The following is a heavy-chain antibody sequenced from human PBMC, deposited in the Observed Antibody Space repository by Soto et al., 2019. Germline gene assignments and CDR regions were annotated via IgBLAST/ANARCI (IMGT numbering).Heavy chain of an antibody. CDR2: ISGSGGST. J-gene: IGHJ4*02. Sequence: GGSLRLSCAASGFTFSSYAMSWVRQAPGKGLEWVSAISGSGGSTSYADSVKGRFTISRDNSKNTLYLQMNSLRAEDTAVYYCAKDLSYCTNGVCFYFDYWGQGTLVTVSS. D-gene: IGHD2-8*01. V-gene: IGHV3-23*01. CDR3: AKDLSYCTNGVCFYFDY. CDR1: GFTFSSYA.